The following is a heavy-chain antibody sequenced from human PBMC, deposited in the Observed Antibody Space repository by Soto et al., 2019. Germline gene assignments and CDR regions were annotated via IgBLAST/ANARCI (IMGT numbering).Heavy chain of an antibody. V-gene: IGHV3-33*01. Sequence: QVQLVQSGGGVVQPGGSLRLSCEATGFTFRGKGRHGVRQAPGKGLEWVAVIWYDGSNKYYADSVKGRLTISRDNSKNTLYLQMNSLRAEDTAVYYCARWGDNQRLDSWGQGTLVTVSS. D-gene: IGHD3-16*01. CDR2: IWYDGSNK. J-gene: IGHJ4*02. CDR1: GFTFRGKG. CDR3: ARWGDNQRLDS.